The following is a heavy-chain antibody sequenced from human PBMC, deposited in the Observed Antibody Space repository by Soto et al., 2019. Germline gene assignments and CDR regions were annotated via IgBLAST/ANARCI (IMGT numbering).Heavy chain of an antibody. Sequence: QLQLQESGPGLVKPSETLSLTCTVSGGSISSSSYYWGWIRQPPGKGLEWIGSIYYSGGTYYNPSLKSGVTISVDTYKNQFSLKLSSVTAADTAVYYCARRRRYCSSTSCSNWFDPWGQGTLVTVSS. CDR3: ARRRRYCSSTSCSNWFDP. D-gene: IGHD2-2*01. CDR1: GGSISSSSYY. CDR2: IYYSGGT. V-gene: IGHV4-39*01. J-gene: IGHJ5*02.